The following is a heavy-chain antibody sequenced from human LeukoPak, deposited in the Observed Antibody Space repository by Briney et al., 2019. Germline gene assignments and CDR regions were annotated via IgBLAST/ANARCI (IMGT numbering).Heavy chain of an antibody. V-gene: IGHV4-59*01. CDR2: IYYSGST. J-gene: IGHJ4*02. CDR1: VCSINSYH. D-gene: IGHD1-26*01. CDR3: ARLFHPTLSGNYPFDY. Sequence: KPSATLSLTWTVSVCSINSYHWSWIRKPPWKGLEWMEYIYYSGSTSYNPSLKSRVTISVDTSKNQFSLKLNSVTAADTAMYYGARLFHPTLSGNYPFDYWGQGTLVTVSS.